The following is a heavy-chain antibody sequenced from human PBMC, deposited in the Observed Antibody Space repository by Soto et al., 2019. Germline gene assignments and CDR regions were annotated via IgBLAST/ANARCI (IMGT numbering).Heavy chain of an antibody. CDR2: LWPDRHDT. V-gene: IGHV3-33*01. CDR3: VRGSSCSNGVRYNLGWFGP. CDR1: GFTFSAFA. D-gene: IGHD2-8*01. Sequence: PGGSLRLSCTTSGFTFSAFALHWVRQAPGKGLEWVAILWPDRHDTYYADSVKGRFTISSDNAKNTLSLQMNSLGAEDTDVYYCVRGSSCSNGVRYNLGWFGPWGQGTLVTFSS. J-gene: IGHJ5*02.